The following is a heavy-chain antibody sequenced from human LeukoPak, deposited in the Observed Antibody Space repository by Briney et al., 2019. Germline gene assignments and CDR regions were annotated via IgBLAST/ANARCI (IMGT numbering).Heavy chain of an antibody. CDR3: ARWAGESSSWYPALFDY. J-gene: IGHJ4*02. CDR1: VGTFNNHA. CDR2: IIPISGTA. Sequence: GSSVTVSYKPSVGTFNNHAISWVRQAPGQGLEWMGVIIPISGTANYAQKFQGRVTITADESTSTVYMELSSLTSEDTAVYYCARWAGESSSWYPALFDYWGQGTLVTVSS. D-gene: IGHD6-13*01. V-gene: IGHV1-69*13.